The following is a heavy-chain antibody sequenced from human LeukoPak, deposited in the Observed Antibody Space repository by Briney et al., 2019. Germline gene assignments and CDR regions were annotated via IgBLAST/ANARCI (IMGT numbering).Heavy chain of an antibody. CDR1: GFTFSSYA. V-gene: IGHV3-23*01. CDR3: AKDELGYCSSTSCFAGY. CDR2: INNDGSDT. Sequence: GGSLRLSCAASGFTFSSYAMSWVRQAPGKGLEWVSRINNDGSDTTYADSVKGRFTISRDNSKNTLYLQMNSLRAEDTAVYYCAKDELGYCSSTSCFAGYWGQGTLVTVSS. J-gene: IGHJ4*02. D-gene: IGHD2-2*01.